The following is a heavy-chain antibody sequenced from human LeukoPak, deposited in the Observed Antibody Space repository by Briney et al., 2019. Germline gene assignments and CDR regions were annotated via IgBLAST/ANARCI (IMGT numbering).Heavy chain of an antibody. CDR1: GFTLGDYA. CDR2: IRSKLHGGTT. D-gene: IGHD5-18*01. CDR3: TRDRGYGYGYGDY. Sequence: PGGSLRLSCTASGFTLGDYAMSWVRQAPGKGLEWVGFIRSKLHGGTTEYAASVKDRFTISRDDSKNIAYLQMNSLKNEDTAVYYCTRDRGYGYGYGDYWGQGTLVTVSS. J-gene: IGHJ4*02. V-gene: IGHV3-49*04.